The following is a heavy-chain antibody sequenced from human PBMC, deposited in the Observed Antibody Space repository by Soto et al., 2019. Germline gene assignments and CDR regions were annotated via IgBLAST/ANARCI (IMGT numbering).Heavy chain of an antibody. CDR2: IYYSGST. CDR3: ARELSGGRVRYRAFDI. CDR1: GGSISSYY. D-gene: IGHD6-25*01. J-gene: IGHJ3*02. V-gene: IGHV4-59*01. Sequence: KPSETLSLTCTVSGGSISSYYWSWIRQPPGKGLEWIGYIYYSGSTNYNPSLKSRVTISVDTSKNQFSLKLSSVTAADTAVYYCARELSGGRVRYRAFDIWGQGTMVTVSS.